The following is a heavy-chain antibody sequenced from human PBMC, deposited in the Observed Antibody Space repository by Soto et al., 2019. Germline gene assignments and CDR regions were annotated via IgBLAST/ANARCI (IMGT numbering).Heavy chain of an antibody. CDR1: GFTFRDYY. V-gene: IGHV3-11*01. CDR2: ISISGNSI. CDR3: AKDIEPPGLFFDY. Sequence: QVQLVESGGGLVKPGGSLRLSCAASGFTFRDYYMSWIRQAPGKGLEWISYISISGNSIYYADSVKGRFTISRDDARNSLYLQMYSLRAEDTAVYYCAKDIEPPGLFFDYWGQGTLVTVSS. J-gene: IGHJ4*01. D-gene: IGHD6-13*01.